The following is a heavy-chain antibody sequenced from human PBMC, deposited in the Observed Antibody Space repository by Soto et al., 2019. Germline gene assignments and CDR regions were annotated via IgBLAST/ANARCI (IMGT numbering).Heavy chain of an antibody. CDR1: GFTFSSYA. D-gene: IGHD6-13*01. CDR3: ARVTLNSSSWYLDYFDY. J-gene: IGHJ4*02. CDR2: ISGSGGST. Sequence: PGGSLRLSCAASGFTFSSYAMSWVRQAPGKGLEWVSAISGSGGSTYYADSVKGRFTISRHNSKNTLYLQMNSLRAEDTAVYYCARVTLNSSSWYLDYFDYWGQGTLVTVSS. V-gene: IGHV3-23*01.